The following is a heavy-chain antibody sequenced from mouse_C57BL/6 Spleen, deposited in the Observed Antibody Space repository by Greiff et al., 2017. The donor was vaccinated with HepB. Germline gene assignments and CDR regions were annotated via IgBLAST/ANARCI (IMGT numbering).Heavy chain of an antibody. CDR2: IDPEDGET. V-gene: IGHV14-2*01. CDR3: AKPFSTGVVSNFYYAMDY. CDR1: GFNIKDYY. J-gene: IGHJ4*01. Sequence: EVQLQQSGAELVKPGASVKLSCTASGFNIKDYYMHWVKQRTEQGLEWNGRIDPEDGETKYAPKFQGKATITADTSSNTAYQQLSSLTSEDTAVYYCAKPFSTGVVSNFYYAMDYWGQGTSVTVSS. D-gene: IGHD1-1*01.